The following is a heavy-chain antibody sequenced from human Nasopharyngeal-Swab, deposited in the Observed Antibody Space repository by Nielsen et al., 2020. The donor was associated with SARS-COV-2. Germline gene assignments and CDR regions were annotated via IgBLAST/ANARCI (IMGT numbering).Heavy chain of an antibody. V-gene: IGHV3-30-3*01. D-gene: IGHD4-11*01. CDR3: ARGGRGDYNEKFDY. CDR1: GFTFDT. Sequence: GESMKISCAVSGFTFDTMHWVRQAPGKGLEGVAVISSDGSYKNYADSVKGRFTISRDNSKNTVDLLMDSLTPEDTAVYFCARGGRGDYNEKFDYWGRGTLVTVSS. J-gene: IGHJ4*02. CDR2: ISSDGSYK.